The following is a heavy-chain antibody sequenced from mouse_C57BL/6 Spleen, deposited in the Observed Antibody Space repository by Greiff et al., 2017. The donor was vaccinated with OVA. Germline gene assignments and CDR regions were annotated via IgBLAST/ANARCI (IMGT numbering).Heavy chain of an antibody. V-gene: IGHV1-22*01. CDR1: GYTFTDYN. J-gene: IGHJ3*01. Sequence: EVHLVESGPELVKPGASVKMSCKASGYTFTDYNMHWVKQSHGKSLEWIGYINPNNGGTSYNQKFKGKATLTVNKSSSTAYMELRSLTSEDSAVYYCARDGYWFAYWGQGTLVTVSA. CDR2: INPNNGGT. D-gene: IGHD2-3*01. CDR3: ARDGYWFAY.